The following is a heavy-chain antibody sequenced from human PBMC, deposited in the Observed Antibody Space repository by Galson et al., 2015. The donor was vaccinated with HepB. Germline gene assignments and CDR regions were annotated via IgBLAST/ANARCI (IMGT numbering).Heavy chain of an antibody. Sequence: TLSLTCAVSGGSISSGGYSWSWIRQPPGKGLEWIGYIYHSGSTYYNPSLKSRVTISVDRSKNQFSLKLSSVTAADTAVYYCARAAYDYVWGSYRQDAFDIWGQGTMVTVSS. V-gene: IGHV4-30-2*01. CDR1: GGSISSGGYS. J-gene: IGHJ3*02. CDR2: IYHSGST. CDR3: ARAAYDYVWGSYRQDAFDI. D-gene: IGHD3-16*02.